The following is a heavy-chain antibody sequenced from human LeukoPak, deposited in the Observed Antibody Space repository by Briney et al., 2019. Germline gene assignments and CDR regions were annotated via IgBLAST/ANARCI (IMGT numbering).Heavy chain of an antibody. V-gene: IGHV1-2*02. J-gene: IGHJ6*03. D-gene: IGHD2-15*01. CDR1: GYTFTGYY. Sequence: ASVKVSCKASGYTFTGYYMHWVRQAPGQGLEWMGWINPNSGGTNYAQKFQGRVTMTRDTSISTAYMELSRLRSDDTAVYYCARYHCSGGSCYERYYMDVWGEGTTVTVSS. CDR3: ARYHCSGGSCYERYYMDV. CDR2: INPNSGGT.